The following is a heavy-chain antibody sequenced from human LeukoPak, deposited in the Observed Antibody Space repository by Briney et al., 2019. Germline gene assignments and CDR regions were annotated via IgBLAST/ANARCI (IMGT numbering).Heavy chain of an antibody. Sequence: GGSLRLSCTVSGFTVSSNSMSWVRQAPGKGLEWVSFIYSDNTHYSDSVLGRLTISRDNSKNTLYLLMNSLRAEAAAVYYCARRAGAYSHPYGYWGQGTLVTVSS. V-gene: IGHV3-53*01. CDR3: ARRAGAYSHPYGY. CDR1: GFTVSSNS. CDR2: IYSDNT. J-gene: IGHJ4*02. D-gene: IGHD4/OR15-4a*01.